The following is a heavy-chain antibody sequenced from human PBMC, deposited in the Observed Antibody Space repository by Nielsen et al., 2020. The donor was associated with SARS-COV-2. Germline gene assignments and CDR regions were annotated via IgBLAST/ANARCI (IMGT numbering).Heavy chain of an antibody. D-gene: IGHD1-26*01. V-gene: IGHV3-74*01. CDR2: INSDGSST. J-gene: IGHJ4*02. CDR3: AGGGSYGGSYFDY. Sequence: GESLKISCAASGFTFSSYWMHWVRQAPGKGLVWVSRINSDGSSTSYADSVKGRFAISRDSAKDTLYLQMNSLRAEDTALYYCAGGGSYGGSYFDYWGQGTLVTVSS. CDR1: GFTFSSYW.